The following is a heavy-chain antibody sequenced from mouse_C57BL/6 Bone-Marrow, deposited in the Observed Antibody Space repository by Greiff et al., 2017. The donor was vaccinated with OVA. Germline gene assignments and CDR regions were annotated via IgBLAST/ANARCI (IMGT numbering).Heavy chain of an antibody. CDR1: GYTFTDYY. J-gene: IGHJ2*01. V-gene: IGHV1-76*01. D-gene: IGHD1-1*01. Sequence: QVQLQQSGAELVRPGASVKLSCKASGYTFTDYYINWVKQRPGQGLEWIARIYPGSGNTYYNEKFKGKATLPAEKSSSTAYMQLRSLTSEDSAVYFCARSSGGSTSFDYWGQGTTLTVSS. CDR2: IYPGSGNT. CDR3: ARSSGGSTSFDY.